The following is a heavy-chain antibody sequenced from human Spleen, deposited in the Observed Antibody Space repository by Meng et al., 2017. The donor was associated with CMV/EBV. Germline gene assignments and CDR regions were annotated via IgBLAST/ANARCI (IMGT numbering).Heavy chain of an antibody. CDR2: IDPNSGGT. V-gene: IGHV1-2*02. J-gene: IGHJ4*02. D-gene: IGHD6-19*01. Sequence: KASGYTFTGYCMHWVRQAPGQGLEWMGWIDPNSGGTNYAQKFQGRVTMTRDTSIGTAYMEMSRLRSDDTAVYYCASVGAVAGTGLDYWGQGTLVTVSS. CDR3: ASVGAVAGTGLDY. CDR1: GYTFTGYC.